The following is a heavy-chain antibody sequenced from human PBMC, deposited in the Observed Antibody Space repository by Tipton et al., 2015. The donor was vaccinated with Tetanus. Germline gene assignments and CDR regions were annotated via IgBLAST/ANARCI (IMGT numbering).Heavy chain of an antibody. CDR2: ISSSGSTI. D-gene: IGHD6-13*01. V-gene: IGHV3-11*01. CDR1: GFTFSDYY. J-gene: IGHJ4*02. CDR3: AREAVVFLEQLVLPPFDY. Sequence: SLRLSCAASGFTFSDYYMSWIRQAPGKGLEWVSYISSSGSTIYYADSVKGRFTISRDNAKNSLYLQMNSLRAEDTAVYYCAREAVVFLEQLVLPPFDYWGQGTLVTVSS.